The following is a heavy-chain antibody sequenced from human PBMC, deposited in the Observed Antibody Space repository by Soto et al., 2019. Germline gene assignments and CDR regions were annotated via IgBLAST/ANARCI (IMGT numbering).Heavy chain of an antibody. J-gene: IGHJ4*02. CDR1: GFTFSDYA. D-gene: IGHD6-19*01. V-gene: IGHV3-30*18. CDR3: AKGGRQWLVTSGFNY. CDR2: VSHDGRNT. Sequence: VRLVESGGGVVQPGRSLRLSCAASGFTFSDYAMHWVRQAPGKGLEWGAVVSHDGRNTHYADSVKGRFTSSRDSSNDRVPLKLTTLRAQNTAVSYCAKGGRQWLVTSGFNYWGQGALVTVSS.